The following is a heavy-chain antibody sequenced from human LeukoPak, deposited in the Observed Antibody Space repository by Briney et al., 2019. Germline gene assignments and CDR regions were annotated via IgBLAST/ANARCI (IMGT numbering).Heavy chain of an antibody. J-gene: IGHJ4*02. D-gene: IGHD4-17*01. CDR1: GYTLAELS. V-gene: IGHV1-24*01. CDR3: ATDLKGYDDYALPSY. CDR2: FDPEDGET. Sequence: ASVKFSCKVSGYTLAELSMHWVRQAPGKGLEWMGGFDPEDGETIYAQKFQDRVSMTEDTSIDTAYMELSSLRFEDTAVYYCATDLKGYDDYALPSYWGQGTLVTVSS.